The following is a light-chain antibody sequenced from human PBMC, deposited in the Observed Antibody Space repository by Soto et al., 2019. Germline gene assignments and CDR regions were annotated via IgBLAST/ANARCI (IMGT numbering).Light chain of an antibody. CDR1: SSNIGTNT. J-gene: IGLJ2*01. V-gene: IGLV1-44*01. Sequence: QSVLTQPLSASGTPGQRVTISCSGSSSNIGTNTVNWYQHLPGSAPKLLIYSNDQRPSGVPARFSGSKSGTSASLAISGLQPDDEADYYCEAWDGSLNVVLFGGGTQLTVL. CDR2: SND. CDR3: EAWDGSLNVVL.